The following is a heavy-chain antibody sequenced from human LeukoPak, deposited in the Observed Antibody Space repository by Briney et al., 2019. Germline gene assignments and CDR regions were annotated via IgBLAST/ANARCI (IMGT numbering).Heavy chain of an antibody. D-gene: IGHD3/OR15-3a*01. J-gene: IGHJ4*02. CDR3: TSVGIFGPGFMTYYFDY. CDR2: MNPNSGNT. Sequence: ASVKVSCKASGYTFTSYDINWVRQATGQGLEWMGWMNPNSGNTGYAQKFQGRVTITRNTSISTAYMELSSLKTEDTAVYYCTSVGIFGPGFMTYYFDYWGQGTLVTVSS. CDR1: GYTFTSYD. V-gene: IGHV1-8*03.